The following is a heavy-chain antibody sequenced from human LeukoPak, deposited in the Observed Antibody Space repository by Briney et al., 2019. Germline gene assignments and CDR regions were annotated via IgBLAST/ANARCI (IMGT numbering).Heavy chain of an antibody. Sequence: SGTLSLTCTVSGYSISSGSYWGWIRQPPGKGLEWIGSTHHSGTTYYNPSLKSRVTISIDTSKNQFSLMLSSVTAADTAVYYCASRSGWYFYYFDYWGQGTLVTVSS. CDR1: GYSISSGSY. D-gene: IGHD6-19*01. CDR2: THHSGTT. CDR3: ASRSGWYFYYFDY. V-gene: IGHV4-38-2*02. J-gene: IGHJ4*02.